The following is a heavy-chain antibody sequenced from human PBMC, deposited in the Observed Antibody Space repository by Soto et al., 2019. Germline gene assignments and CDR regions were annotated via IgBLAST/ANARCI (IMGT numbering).Heavy chain of an antibody. J-gene: IGHJ4*02. D-gene: IGHD4-4*01. CDR1: GFSFTYAW. CDR3: AKVYTVDHPIFAN. V-gene: IGHV3-15*01. CDR2: IKSKAGGETR. Sequence: GGSLILSCAGSGFSFTYAWMTWVRQAPGKGLEWVGRIKSKAGGETRDYAAPVKGRFTISRDDSKNTVFLQMDSLNTEDTAVYYCAKVYTVDHPIFANWGQGTLVTVSS.